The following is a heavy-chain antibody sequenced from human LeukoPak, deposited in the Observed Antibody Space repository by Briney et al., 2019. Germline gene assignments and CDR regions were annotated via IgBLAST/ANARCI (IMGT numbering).Heavy chain of an antibody. CDR2: ISYDGTNK. CDR3: ARDSSDWNGDYAWDLDY. CDR1: GFIFRSYS. J-gene: IGHJ4*02. Sequence: PGGSLRLSCVASGFIFRSYSMHWVRQAPGKGLEWVAVISYDGTNKYYADSAKGRFTISRDNSKNTLYLQMNSLRAEDTAVYYCARDSSDWNGDYAWDLDYWGQGTLVTVSS. D-gene: IGHD4-17*01. V-gene: IGHV3-30*04.